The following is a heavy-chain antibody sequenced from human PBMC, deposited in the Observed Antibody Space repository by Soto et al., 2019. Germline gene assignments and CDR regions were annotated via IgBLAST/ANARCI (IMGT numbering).Heavy chain of an antibody. CDR2: IIPIFGTA. J-gene: IGHJ6*02. CDR1: GGTFSSYA. D-gene: IGHD4-17*01. Sequence: SVKVSCKASGGTFSSYAISWVRQAPGQGLEWMGGIIPIFGTANYAQKFQGRVTITADESTSTAYMELSSLRSEDTAVYYCARDLGTVTTTEYYYYYGMDVWGQGTTVTVS. V-gene: IGHV1-69*13. CDR3: ARDLGTVTTTEYYYYYGMDV.